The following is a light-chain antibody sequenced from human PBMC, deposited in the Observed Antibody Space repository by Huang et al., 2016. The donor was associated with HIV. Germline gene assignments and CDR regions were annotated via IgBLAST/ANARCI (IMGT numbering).Light chain of an antibody. CDR3: QQYYDTLLT. Sequence: DIQMTQSPSSLSASIGDRVTITCRASRAISNSLAWYQQKAGKAPKLLVYSASKLQSGVPSRFSGSGSGTDYTLTISSLQPEDFATYYCQQYYDTLLTFDQGTKVDIK. CDR2: SAS. J-gene: IGKJ1*01. V-gene: IGKV1-NL1*01. CDR1: RAISNS.